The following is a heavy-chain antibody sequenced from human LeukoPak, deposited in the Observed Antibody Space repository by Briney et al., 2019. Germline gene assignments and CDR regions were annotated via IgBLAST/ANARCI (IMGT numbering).Heavy chain of an antibody. V-gene: IGHV4-59*08. J-gene: IGHJ5*02. CDR2: INYSGNT. Sequence: SETLSLTCTVSGGSISSSYCSWIRQPPGKGREWIGYINYSGNTNYNPSLKSRVTISVDTSKNQFSLQLSSVTAADTAVYYCARHRPGERRFDPWGQGTLVTVSS. CDR3: ARHRPGERRFDP. CDR1: GGSISSSY. D-gene: IGHD3-16*01.